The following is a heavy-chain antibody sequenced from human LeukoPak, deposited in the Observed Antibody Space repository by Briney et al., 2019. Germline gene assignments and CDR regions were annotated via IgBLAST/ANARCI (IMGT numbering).Heavy chain of an antibody. CDR3: ARDYYGSGSYYHAY. V-gene: IGHV4-4*07. CDR2: IYTSGST. D-gene: IGHD3-10*01. J-gene: IGHJ4*02. CDR1: GGSVNGYY. Sequence: SDTLSLTCAVSGGSVNGYYWSWIRQPAGKGLEWIGRIYTSGSTNYNPSLKSRVTMSVDTSKNQFSLKLSSVTAADTAVYYCARDYYGSGSYYHAYWGQGTLVTVSS.